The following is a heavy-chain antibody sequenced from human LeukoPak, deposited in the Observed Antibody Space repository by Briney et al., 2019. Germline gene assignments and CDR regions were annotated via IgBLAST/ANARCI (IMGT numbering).Heavy chain of an antibody. J-gene: IGHJ4*02. CDR3: ARPSSAGRYYFDY. V-gene: IGHV4-39*01. Sequence: SETLSLTCTVSGGSISSSSYYWGWIRQPPGKGLEWIGSIYYSGSTYYNPSLKSRVTISVDTSKNQFSLKLSSVTAADTAVYYCARPSSAGRYYFDYWGQGTLVTVSS. D-gene: IGHD3-22*01. CDR1: GGSISSSSYY. CDR2: IYYSGST.